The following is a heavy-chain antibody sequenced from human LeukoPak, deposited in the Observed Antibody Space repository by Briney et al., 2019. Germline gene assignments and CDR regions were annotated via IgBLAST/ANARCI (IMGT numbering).Heavy chain of an antibody. D-gene: IGHD6-13*01. CDR3: ASSSWRRAFDY. J-gene: IGHJ4*02. V-gene: IGHV1-46*01. Sequence: ASVKVSCKASGYTFTSCYMHWVRQAPGQGLEWMGIINPSGGSTSYAQKFQGRVTMTRDTSTSTVYMELSSLRSEDTAVYYCASSSWRRAFDYWGQGTLVTVSS. CDR1: GYTFTSCY. CDR2: INPSGGST.